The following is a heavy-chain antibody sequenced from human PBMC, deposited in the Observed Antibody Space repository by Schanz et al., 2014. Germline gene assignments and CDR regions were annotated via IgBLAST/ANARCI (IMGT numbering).Heavy chain of an antibody. CDR1: GFTFSSYS. Sequence: EVQLVESGGGLVQPGGSLRLSCAASGFTFSSYSMNWVRQAPGKGLEWVSYISSASSTINYADSVKGRFTISRDNAKNSLVLQMNSRRAEDTAVCSCARDGYDADNWFHPWGQGTLVTVSS. CDR2: ISSASSTI. D-gene: IGHD2-2*01. CDR3: ARDGYDADNWFHP. J-gene: IGHJ5*02. V-gene: IGHV3-48*01.